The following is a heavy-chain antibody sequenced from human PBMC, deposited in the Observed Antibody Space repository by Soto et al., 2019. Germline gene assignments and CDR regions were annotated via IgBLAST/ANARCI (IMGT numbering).Heavy chain of an antibody. J-gene: IGHJ4*02. D-gene: IGHD2-21*02. CDR3: ARSFAHIVVVTAIQYYFDY. V-gene: IGHV4-39*01. CDR2: IYYSGST. Sequence: SETLSLTCTVSGGSISSSSYYWGWIRQPPGKGLEWIGSIYYSGSTYYNPSLKSRVTISVDTSKNQFSLKLSSVTAADTAVYYCARSFAHIVVVTAIQYYFDYWGQGTLVTVSS. CDR1: GGSISSSSYY.